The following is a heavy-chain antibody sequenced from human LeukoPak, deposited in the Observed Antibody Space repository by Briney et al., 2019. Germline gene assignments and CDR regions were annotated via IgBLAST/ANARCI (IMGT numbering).Heavy chain of an antibody. CDR1: GYTLTELS. CDR3: ATSRPVYYGSGSSAWFDP. V-gene: IGHV1-24*01. D-gene: IGHD3-10*01. J-gene: IGHJ5*02. Sequence: ASVKVSCKVSGYTLTELSMHWVRQAPGKGLEWMGGFDPEDGETIYAQKFQGRVTMTEDTSTDTAYMELSSLRSEDTAVYYCATSRPVYYGSGSSAWFDPWGQGTLVTVSS. CDR2: FDPEDGET.